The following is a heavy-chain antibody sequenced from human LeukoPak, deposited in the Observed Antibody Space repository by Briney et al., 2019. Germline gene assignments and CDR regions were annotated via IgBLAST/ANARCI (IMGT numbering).Heavy chain of an antibody. Sequence: SETLSFTCTVSGGSISSSSYYWGWIRQPPGKGLEWIGSIYYSGSTYYNPSLKSRVTISVDTSKNQFSLKLSSVTAADTAVYYCARFNWNGGIDYWGQGTLVTVSS. CDR1: GGSISSSSYY. V-gene: IGHV4-39*07. CDR3: ARFNWNGGIDY. J-gene: IGHJ4*02. CDR2: IYYSGST. D-gene: IGHD1-20*01.